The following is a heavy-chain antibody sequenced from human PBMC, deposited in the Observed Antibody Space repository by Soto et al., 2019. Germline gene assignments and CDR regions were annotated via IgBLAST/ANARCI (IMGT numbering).Heavy chain of an antibody. Sequence: SETLSLTCAVYGGSFSGYYWSWIRQHPGKGLEWIGYIYYSGSTYYNPSLKSRVTISVDTSKNQFSLKLSSVTAADTAVYYCARTPLLWGQGTLVTVSS. CDR1: GGSFSGYY. CDR2: IYYSGST. CDR3: ARTPLL. J-gene: IGHJ4*02. V-gene: IGHV4-31*11. D-gene: IGHD1-26*01.